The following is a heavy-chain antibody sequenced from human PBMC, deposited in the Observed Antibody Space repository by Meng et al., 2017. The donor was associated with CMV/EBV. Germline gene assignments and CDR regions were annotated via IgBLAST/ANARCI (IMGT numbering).Heavy chain of an antibody. CDR1: SISSSSYY. J-gene: IGHJ4*02. V-gene: IGHV4-39*07. CDR3: ARGDYYDSSGYPYYFDY. D-gene: IGHD3-22*01. CDR2: IYYSGST. Sequence: SISSSSYYWGWIRQPPGKGLEWIVSIYYSGSTYYNPSLKSRVTISVDTSKNQFSLKLSSVTAADTAVYYCARGDYYDSSGYPYYFDYWGQGTLVTVSS.